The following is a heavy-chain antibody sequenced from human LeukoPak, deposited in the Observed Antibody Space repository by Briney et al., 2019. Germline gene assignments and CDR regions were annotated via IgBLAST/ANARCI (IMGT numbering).Heavy chain of an antibody. J-gene: IGHJ4*02. CDR1: GYTFTSYG. CDR2: ISAYNGNT. D-gene: IGHD2-15*01. V-gene: IGHV1-18*01. CDR3: ARGSYCSGGSCYAYFDY. Sequence: VASVKVSCKASGYTFTSYGISWVRQAPGQGLEWMGWISAYNGNTNYAQKLQGRVTMTTDTSTSTAYMELRSLRSDDTAVYYCARGSYCSGGSCYAYFDYWGQGTLVTVSS.